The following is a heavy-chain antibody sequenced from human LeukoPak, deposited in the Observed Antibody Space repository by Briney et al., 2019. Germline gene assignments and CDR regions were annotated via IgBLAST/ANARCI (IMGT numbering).Heavy chain of an antibody. CDR2: ISWNSGSI. V-gene: IGHV3-9*01. CDR1: GFTFDDYA. D-gene: IGHD3-22*01. Sequence: PGRSLRLSCAASGFTFDDYAMHWVRQAPGKGLEWVSGISWNSGSIGYADSVKGRFTISRDNAKNSLYLQMNSLRAEDTALYYCAKDQGYYDSSGYLGAFDIWGQGTMVTVSS. CDR3: AKDQGYYDSSGYLGAFDI. J-gene: IGHJ3*02.